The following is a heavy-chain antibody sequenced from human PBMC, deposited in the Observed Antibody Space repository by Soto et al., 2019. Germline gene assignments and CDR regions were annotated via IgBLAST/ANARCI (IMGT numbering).Heavy chain of an antibody. Sequence: SVKVSCKASGGTFSSYAISWVRQAPGQGLEWMGGIIPIFGTANYAQKFQGRVTITADESTSTAYMELSSLRSEDTAVYYCARDAGQQLVLENWFDPWGQGTLVTVS. D-gene: IGHD6-13*01. J-gene: IGHJ5*02. V-gene: IGHV1-69*13. CDR1: GGTFSSYA. CDR2: IIPIFGTA. CDR3: ARDAGQQLVLENWFDP.